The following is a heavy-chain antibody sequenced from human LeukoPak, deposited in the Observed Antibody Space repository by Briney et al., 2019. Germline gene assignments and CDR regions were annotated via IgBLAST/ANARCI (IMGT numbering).Heavy chain of an antibody. V-gene: IGHV3-13*04. CDR3: ARGGWSHNNRYFDL. Sequence: GGSLRLSCVASGFTFSSYDMHWVRQAAGRGLEWVSAFGAGGDTYYPGSVKGRFTISREDAKNSFYLQMNSLSAGDTAVYYCARGGWSHNNRYFDLWGRGTLVTVSS. CDR1: GFTFSSYD. J-gene: IGHJ2*01. D-gene: IGHD6-19*01. CDR2: FGAGGDT.